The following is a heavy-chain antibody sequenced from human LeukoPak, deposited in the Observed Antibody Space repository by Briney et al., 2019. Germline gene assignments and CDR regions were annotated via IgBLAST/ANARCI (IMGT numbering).Heavy chain of an antibody. CDR1: LFTFSANT. V-gene: IGHV3-21*01. D-gene: IGHD2/OR15-2a*01. CDR2: FTSSSSSI. Sequence: GGSLRLSCAASLFTFSANTMSWVRQAPGKGLEWVSSFTSSSSSIYYADSVKGRFTISRDNAKNSLYLQLNSLRAEDTAVYYCARGWGFYYFDSWGQGTLVTVSS. J-gene: IGHJ4*02. CDR3: ARGWGFYYFDS.